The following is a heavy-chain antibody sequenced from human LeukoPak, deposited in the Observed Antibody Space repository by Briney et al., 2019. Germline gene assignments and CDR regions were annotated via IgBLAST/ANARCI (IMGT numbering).Heavy chain of an antibody. J-gene: IGHJ3*02. D-gene: IGHD5-24*01. CDR1: GFTFSSYS. CDR2: ISSSSSYI. V-gene: IGHV3-21*01. Sequence: GGSLRLSCAASGFTFSSYSMNWVRQAPGKGLEWVSSISSSSSYIYYADSVKGRFTISRDNSKNTLYPQMNSLRAEDTAVYYCAREMATIPNAFDIWGQGTMVTVSS. CDR3: AREMATIPNAFDI.